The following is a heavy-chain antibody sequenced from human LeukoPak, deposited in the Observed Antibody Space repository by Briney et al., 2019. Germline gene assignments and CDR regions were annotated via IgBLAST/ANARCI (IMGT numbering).Heavy chain of an antibody. CDR1: GGSISSSSYY. V-gene: IGHV4-39*07. Sequence: SETLSLTCTVSGGSISSSSYYWGWIRQPPGKGLEWIGSIYYSGSTYYNPSLKSRVTISVDTSKNQFSLKLSSVTAADTAVYYCARDFTYDSSGYYYEDAFDIWGQGTMVTVSS. CDR3: ARDFTYDSSGYYYEDAFDI. J-gene: IGHJ3*02. D-gene: IGHD3-22*01. CDR2: IYYSGST.